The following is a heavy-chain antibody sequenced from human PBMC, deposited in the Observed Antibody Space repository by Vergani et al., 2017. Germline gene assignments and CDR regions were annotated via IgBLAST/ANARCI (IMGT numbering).Heavy chain of an antibody. CDR1: GVTSRYYG. J-gene: IGHJ6*03. V-gene: IGHV3-30*03. D-gene: IGHD2-2*01. CDR3: ATGPEGSSTRYYYYYMDV. Sequence: QVQLVESGGGVVQPGRSLRLSCAASGVTSRYYGMHWVCQGPGKGLEWVAVISYDERNKYYADSVKGRFTISRDNSKNTLYLQMNSLRAEDTAVYYWATGPEGSSTRYYYYYMDVWGKGTTVTVSS. CDR2: ISYDERNK.